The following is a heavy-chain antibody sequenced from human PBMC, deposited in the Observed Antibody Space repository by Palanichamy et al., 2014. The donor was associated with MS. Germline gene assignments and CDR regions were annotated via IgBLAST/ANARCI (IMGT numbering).Heavy chain of an antibody. D-gene: IGHD6-13*01. CDR2: IDEYGRTT. V-gene: IGHV3-74*01. CDR1: GFTFTGSW. CDR3: ARVERVEAGIDS. J-gene: IGHJ4*02. Sequence: EVQLVESGEALVQPGGPVRLACAAFGFTFTGSWMHWVRQAPGKGLVWISRIDEYGRTTNYADSVKGRFTISRDNDRNTVYLKMSSLRAEDTAVYFCARVERVEAGIDSWGQGTLVTVSS.